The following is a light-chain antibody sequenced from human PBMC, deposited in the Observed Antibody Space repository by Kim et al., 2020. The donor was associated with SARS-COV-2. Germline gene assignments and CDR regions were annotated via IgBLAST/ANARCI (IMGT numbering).Light chain of an antibody. J-gene: IGKJ5*01. Sequence: DIQMTQSPSSLSASVGDRVTITCRASQGIRNALAWYQQIPGKAPTRLIYAASSLQSGVPSRFSGSVSGTEFTLTISSLQPEDFATYYCLQHNSYPPTFGQGKRLEIK. CDR3: LQHNSYPPT. V-gene: IGKV1-17*01. CDR1: QGIRNA. CDR2: AAS.